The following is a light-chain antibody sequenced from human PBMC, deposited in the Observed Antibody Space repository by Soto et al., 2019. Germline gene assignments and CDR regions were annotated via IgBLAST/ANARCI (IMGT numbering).Light chain of an antibody. CDR2: AAS. CDR3: QQSYSTLVT. J-gene: IGKJ4*01. Sequence: EIQMTQSPSSLSASVGARVPITCRGSKSNSRYLNWYQQKPGKAPTLLIYAASSLQSGVTSRFSGSGSGTDFTLNISSLQPEDFATYYCQQSYSTLVTFGGGTKVDIK. CDR1: KSNSRY. V-gene: IGKV1-39*01.